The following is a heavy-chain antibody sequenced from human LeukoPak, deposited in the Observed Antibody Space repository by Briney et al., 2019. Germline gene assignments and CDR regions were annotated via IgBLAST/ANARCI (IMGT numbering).Heavy chain of an antibody. CDR2: INSGWTT. J-gene: IGHJ4*02. CDR3: AKMDSDYYIDF. V-gene: IGHV3-53*01. Sequence: PGGSLTLSCAASGFIVSSTYMNWVRQAPGKGLEWISVINSGWTTYYADSVKGRFTISRDDSKNMLFLQMNILRAEDTAVYYCAKMDSDYYIDFWGQGTLVTVSS. CDR1: GFIVSSTY. D-gene: IGHD3/OR15-3a*01.